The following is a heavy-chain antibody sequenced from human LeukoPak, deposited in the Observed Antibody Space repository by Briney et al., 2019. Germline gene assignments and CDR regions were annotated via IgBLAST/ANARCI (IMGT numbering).Heavy chain of an antibody. Sequence: GGSLRLSCAASGFTFSSYGMHWVRQAPGKGLEWVAYIRYDGSNKYYADSVKGRFTISRDNSKNTLYLQMNSLRAEDTAVYYCANDPLGYCSSTRCYYFDYLGRGTLVTVSS. V-gene: IGHV3-30*02. CDR3: ANDPLGYCSSTRCYYFDY. J-gene: IGHJ4*02. D-gene: IGHD2-2*01. CDR1: GFTFSSYG. CDR2: IRYDGSNK.